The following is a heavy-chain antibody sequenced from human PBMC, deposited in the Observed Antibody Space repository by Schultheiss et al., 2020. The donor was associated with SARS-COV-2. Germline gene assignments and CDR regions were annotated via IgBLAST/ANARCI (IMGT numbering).Heavy chain of an antibody. CDR3: ASDSSGWYVGAFDI. Sequence: GGSLRLSCAASGFTVSSNYMSWVRQAPGKGLEWVSAIGTAGDTYYADSVKGRFTISRDNSKNTLYLQMNSLRAEDTAVYYCASDSSGWYVGAFDIWGQGTMVTVSS. CDR1: GFTVSSNY. J-gene: IGHJ3*02. V-gene: IGHV3-66*01. CDR2: IGTAGDT. D-gene: IGHD6-19*01.